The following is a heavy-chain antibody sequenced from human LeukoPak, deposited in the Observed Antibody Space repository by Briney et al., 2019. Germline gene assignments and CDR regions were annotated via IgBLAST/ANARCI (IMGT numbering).Heavy chain of an antibody. CDR3: ARVPVGATTGVFDY. D-gene: IGHD1-26*01. CDR1: GGFVSSGSYY. CDR2: IYYSGST. J-gene: IGHJ4*02. V-gene: IGHV4-61*01. Sequence: PSETLSLTCTVSGGFVSSGSYYWSWIRQPPGKELEWIGYIYYSGSTNYNPSLKSRVTISVDTSKNQFSLKLSSVTAADTAVYYCARVPVGATTGVFDYWGQGTLVTVSS.